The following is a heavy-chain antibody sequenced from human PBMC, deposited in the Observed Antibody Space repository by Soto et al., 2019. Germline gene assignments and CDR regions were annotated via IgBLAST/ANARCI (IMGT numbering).Heavy chain of an antibody. CDR3: ARGGGVGVAGSAAFDM. Sequence: QLHLVQSGAVVKKPGASVTVSCSASGYPVTAYYMHWVRQAPGRGLEWMGGINPATGAAKYTQTFQGRVTMTRDTSRSTVFMELSGLTSGDTAVFYCARGGGVGVAGSAAFDMWGQGTVVTVSS. V-gene: IGHV1-2*02. D-gene: IGHD3-3*01. J-gene: IGHJ3*02. CDR1: GYPVTAYY. CDR2: INPATGAA.